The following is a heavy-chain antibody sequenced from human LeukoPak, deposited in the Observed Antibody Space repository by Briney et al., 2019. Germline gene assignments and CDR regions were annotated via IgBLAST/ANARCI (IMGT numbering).Heavy chain of an antibody. CDR2: IYSTGST. CDR3: ARLTRLSTSPDRYYLDY. J-gene: IGHJ4*02. D-gene: IGHD6-6*01. CDR1: GGSISSYY. V-gene: IGHV4-4*07. Sequence: SETLSLTCTVSGGSISSYYWSWIRQPAGKGLEWIGRIYSTGSTNYNPSLKSRVTMSVDTSKNQFSLRLRSVTAADTAVYYCARLTRLSTSPDRYYLDYWGQGTLVTVSS.